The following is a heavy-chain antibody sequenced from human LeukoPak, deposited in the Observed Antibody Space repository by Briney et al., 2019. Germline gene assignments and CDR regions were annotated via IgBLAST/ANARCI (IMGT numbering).Heavy chain of an antibody. V-gene: IGHV1-69*06. J-gene: IGHJ4*02. Sequence: SVKVSCKASGGTFSSYAISWVRQAPGQGLEWMGGIIPIFGTANYAQKFQGRVTITADKSTSTAYMELSSLRSEDTAVYYCATQGSSGTGAFDYWGQGTLVTVSS. CDR1: GGTFSSYA. CDR2: IIPIFGTA. D-gene: IGHD6-13*01. CDR3: ATQGSSGTGAFDY.